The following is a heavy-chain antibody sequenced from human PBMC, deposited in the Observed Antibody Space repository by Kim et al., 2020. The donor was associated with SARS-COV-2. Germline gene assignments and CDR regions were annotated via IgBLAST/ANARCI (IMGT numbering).Heavy chain of an antibody. CDR3: ARANIGSSWYFDY. V-gene: IGHV4-59*01. J-gene: IGHJ4*02. Sequence: NPTLKSRVTISADTSRNRFSLKLGSVTTADTAMYYCARANIGSSWYFDYWGQGTLVTVSS. D-gene: IGHD6-13*01.